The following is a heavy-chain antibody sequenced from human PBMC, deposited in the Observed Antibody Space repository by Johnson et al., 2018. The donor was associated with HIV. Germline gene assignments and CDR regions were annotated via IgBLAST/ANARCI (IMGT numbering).Heavy chain of an antibody. Sequence: VQLVESGGGVVQPGGSLRLSCAASGFTFSSYGMHWVRQAPGKGLEYVSAISSNGGSTYYANSVKGRFTISRDNAKNSLYLEMNSLRAEDTALYYCARAMYYYDFSGYLTRPRAFDFWGQGTMVTVSS. J-gene: IGHJ3*01. V-gene: IGHV3-64*01. CDR3: ARAMYYYDFSGYLTRPRAFDF. CDR1: GFTFSSYG. D-gene: IGHD3-22*01. CDR2: ISSNGGST.